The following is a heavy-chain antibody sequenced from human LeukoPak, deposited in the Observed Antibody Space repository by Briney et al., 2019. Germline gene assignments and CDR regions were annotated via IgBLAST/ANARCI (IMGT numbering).Heavy chain of an antibody. V-gene: IGHV3-7*01. CDR2: IKQDGSEK. J-gene: IGHJ4*02. D-gene: IGHD6-13*01. CDR1: GFTFSSYW. CDR3: ARDFPIAAAAPTDY. Sequence: PGGSLRLSCAASGFTFSSYWMSWVRQAPGKGLEWVANIKQDGSEKYYVDSVKGRFAISRDNAKNSLYLQMNSLRAEDTAVYYCARDFPIAAAAPTDYWGQGTLVTVSS.